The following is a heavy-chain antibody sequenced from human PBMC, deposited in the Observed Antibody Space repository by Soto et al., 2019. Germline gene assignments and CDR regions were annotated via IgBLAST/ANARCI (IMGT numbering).Heavy chain of an antibody. CDR2: MNPNSGNT. Sequence: QVQLVQSGAEVKKPGASVKVSCKASGYTFTSYDINWVRQATGQGLEWMGWMNPNSGNTGYAQKFQGRATMTRNTSIRTAYMERSSLRSEDTAVYYCARERSAAGTGWFDPWGQGTLVTVSS. J-gene: IGHJ5*02. D-gene: IGHD6-13*01. CDR1: GYTFTSYD. CDR3: ARERSAAGTGWFDP. V-gene: IGHV1-8*01.